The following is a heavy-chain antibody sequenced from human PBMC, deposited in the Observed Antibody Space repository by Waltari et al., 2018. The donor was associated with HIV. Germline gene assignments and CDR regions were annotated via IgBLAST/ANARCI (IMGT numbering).Heavy chain of an antibody. J-gene: IGHJ4*02. D-gene: IGHD1-1*01. CDR3: AKDGYTPTYFDY. Sequence: QVQLVESGGDVVQPGGSLRISCAVSGFTFSSYGMHWVRQAPGKGLEWMSFITYDGSNKYYADSVKGRFTISRDSSKNTLYLQMNGLRSEDTAVYYCAKDGYTPTYFDYWGQGTLVTVSS. CDR1: GFTFSSYG. V-gene: IGHV3-30*02. CDR2: ITYDGSNK.